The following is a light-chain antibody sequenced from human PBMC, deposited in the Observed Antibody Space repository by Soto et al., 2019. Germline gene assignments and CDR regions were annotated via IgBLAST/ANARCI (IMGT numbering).Light chain of an antibody. CDR1: QSVSGSH. Sequence: EIVLTQSPGTLSLSPGERATLSCRASQSVSGSHLAWYQQKPGQAPRLLIYGSSTWATGIPDRFSGSGTGTDFTLTISRLEPEDSAVYYCQQYGSSPLTFAGGTKVEIK. V-gene: IGKV3-20*01. CDR3: QQYGSSPLT. CDR2: GSS. J-gene: IGKJ4*01.